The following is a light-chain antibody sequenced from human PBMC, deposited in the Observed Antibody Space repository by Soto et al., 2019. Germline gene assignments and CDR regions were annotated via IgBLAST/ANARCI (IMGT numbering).Light chain of an antibody. CDR3: CSYAGTYV. J-gene: IGLJ1*01. Sequence: QSALTQPRSVSGSPGQSVTISCTGSSSDVGAYDYVSRYQQHPGKAPNLMIYGVNKRPSGVPDRFSGSKSGNTASLTISGLQSDDEADYYCCSYAGTYVFGTGTKLTVL. V-gene: IGLV2-11*01. CDR2: GVN. CDR1: SSDVGAYDY.